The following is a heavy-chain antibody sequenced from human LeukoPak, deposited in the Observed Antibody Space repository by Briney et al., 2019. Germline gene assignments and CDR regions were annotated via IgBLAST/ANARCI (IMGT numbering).Heavy chain of an antibody. CDR2: IYPGDSDT. CDR3: ASGFYDSSGYYYDGYFDY. CDR1: GYSFTSYW. D-gene: IGHD3-22*01. J-gene: IGHJ4*02. V-gene: IGHV5-51*01. Sequence: GESLKISCKGSGYSFTSYWIGWMRQMPGKGLEWMGIIYPGDSDTRYSPSFQGQVTISADKSISTAYLQWSSLKASDTAMYYCASGFYDSSGYYYDGYFDYWGQGTLVTVSS.